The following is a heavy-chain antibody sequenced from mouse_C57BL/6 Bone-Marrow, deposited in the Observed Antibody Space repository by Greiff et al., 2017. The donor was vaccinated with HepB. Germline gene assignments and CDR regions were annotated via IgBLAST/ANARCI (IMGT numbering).Heavy chain of an antibody. D-gene: IGHD1-1*01. Sequence: EVQLQESGPGLVKPSQSLSLTCSVTGYSITSGYYWNWIRQFPGNKLEWMGYISYDGSNNYNPSLKNRISITRDTSKNQFFLKLNSVTTEDTATYYCARDSLVTTVVVHWYFDVWGTGTTVTVSS. J-gene: IGHJ1*03. CDR1: GYSITSGYY. CDR3: ARDSLVTTVVVHWYFDV. CDR2: ISYDGSN. V-gene: IGHV3-6*01.